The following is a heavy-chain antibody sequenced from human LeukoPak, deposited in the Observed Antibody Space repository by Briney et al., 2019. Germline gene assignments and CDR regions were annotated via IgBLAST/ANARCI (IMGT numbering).Heavy chain of an antibody. CDR2: INPNSGGT. CDR1: GYTFTGYH. J-gene: IGHJ4*02. D-gene: IGHD3-10*01. Sequence: ASVTVSCTASGYTFTGYHVHWVRQAPGQGLEWMGWINPNSGGTNYAQKFQGRVTMTRDTSISTAYMELSRLRSDDTAVYYCARELGNGGSGFDYWGQGTLVTVSS. CDR3: ARELGNGGSGFDY. V-gene: IGHV1-2*02.